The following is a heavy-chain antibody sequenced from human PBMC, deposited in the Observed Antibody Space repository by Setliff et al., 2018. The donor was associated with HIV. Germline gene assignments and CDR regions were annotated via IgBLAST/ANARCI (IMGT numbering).Heavy chain of an antibody. Sequence: GESLKISCEASGYTFTNYWIGWVRQMPGKGLEWIGVIYPSDSDTRISLSFRGQVTISADKSISTAYLQLNSLRASDTAIYYCTKGGGLNFRWHDWFVKIWGQGTPVT. D-gene: IGHD3-9*01. J-gene: IGHJ3*02. V-gene: IGHV5-51*01. CDR2: IYPSDSDT. CDR3: TKGGGLNFRWHDWFVKI. CDR1: GYTFTNYW.